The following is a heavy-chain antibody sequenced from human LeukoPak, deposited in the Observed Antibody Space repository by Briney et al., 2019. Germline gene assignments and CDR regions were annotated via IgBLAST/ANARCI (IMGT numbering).Heavy chain of an antibody. J-gene: IGHJ4*02. Sequence: ASVKVSCKASGYTFTGYYMHWVRQAPGQGLEWMGWINPNSGGTNYAQKFQGRVTMTRDTSIGTAYMELSRLRSDDTAVYYCASVFSGGVDYFDYWGQGTLVTVSS. D-gene: IGHD2-15*01. CDR2: INPNSGGT. CDR3: ASVFSGGVDYFDY. CDR1: GYTFTGYY. V-gene: IGHV1-2*02.